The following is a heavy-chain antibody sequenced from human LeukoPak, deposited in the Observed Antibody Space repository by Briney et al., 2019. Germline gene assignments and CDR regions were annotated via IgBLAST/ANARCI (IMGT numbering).Heavy chain of an antibody. CDR2: IGTAGDT. CDR3: ARGVEDYDSSGYYLNYYFDY. V-gene: IGHV3-13*01. D-gene: IGHD3-22*01. Sequence: SGGSLRLSCAASGFTFSSYDMHWVRQVTGKGLEWVSVIGTAGDTYYPGSVKGRFIISRENAKNSLYLQMSSLRAGDTAVYYCARGVEDYDSSGYYLNYYFDYWGQGTLVTVSS. CDR1: GFTFSSYD. J-gene: IGHJ4*02.